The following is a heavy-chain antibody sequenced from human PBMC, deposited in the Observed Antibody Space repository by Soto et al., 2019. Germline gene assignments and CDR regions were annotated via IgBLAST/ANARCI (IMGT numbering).Heavy chain of an antibody. J-gene: IGHJ5*02. CDR1: GFTFRSYH. CDR2: ISYDENNK. Sequence: QVQLVESGGGVVQPGRSLRLSCAASGFTFRSYHMHWVRQAPGKGLEWVASISYDENNKYYTDSVKGRFTISRDNSKNTLYLQMNSLRDEDTAVYYCARAMGAAMASKDNWFDPWGQGTLVTVSS. V-gene: IGHV3-30-3*01. CDR3: ARAMGAAMASKDNWFDP. D-gene: IGHD2-2*01.